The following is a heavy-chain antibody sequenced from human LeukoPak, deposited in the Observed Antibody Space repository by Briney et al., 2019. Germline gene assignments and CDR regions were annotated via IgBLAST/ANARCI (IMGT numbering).Heavy chain of an antibody. V-gene: IGHV3-48*02. CDR1: GFTFSIYS. CDR2: ISGGSSSI. CDR3: ARAKYNGNSDWFDP. D-gene: IGHD1-26*01. J-gene: IGHJ5*02. Sequence: GGSLRLSCAASGFTFSIYSMNWLRQAPGKGLEWVSYISGGSSSIYYADSVKGRFTISRDNARNSLYLQMNSLRDEDTAVCYCARAKYNGNSDWFDPWGQGTLVTVSS.